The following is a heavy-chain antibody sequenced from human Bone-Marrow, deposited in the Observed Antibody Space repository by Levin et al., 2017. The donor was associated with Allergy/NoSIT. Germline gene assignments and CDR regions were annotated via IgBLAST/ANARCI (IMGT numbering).Heavy chain of an antibody. CDR1: GGSFSGYY. CDR3: ARGPTKKLLWFGLHAFDI. D-gene: IGHD3-10*01. V-gene: IGHV4-34*01. Sequence: SQTLSLTCAVYGGSFSGYYWSWIRQPPGKGLEWIGEINHSGSTNYNPSLKSRVTISVDTSKNQFSLKLSSVTAADTAVYYCARGPTKKLLWFGLHAFDIWGQGTMVTVSS. J-gene: IGHJ3*02. CDR2: INHSGST.